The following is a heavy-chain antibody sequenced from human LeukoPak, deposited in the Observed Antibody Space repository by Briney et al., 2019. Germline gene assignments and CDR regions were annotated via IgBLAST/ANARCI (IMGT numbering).Heavy chain of an antibody. Sequence: GGSLRLSCAASGFTVSSNYMSWVRQAPGKGLEWVSVIYSGGSTYYADSVKGRFTISRHNSKNTLYLQMNSPRAEDTAVYYCARAPEWLIFDYWGQGTLVTVSS. CDR2: IYSGGST. J-gene: IGHJ4*02. CDR3: ARAPEWLIFDY. CDR1: GFTVSSNY. V-gene: IGHV3-53*04. D-gene: IGHD6-19*01.